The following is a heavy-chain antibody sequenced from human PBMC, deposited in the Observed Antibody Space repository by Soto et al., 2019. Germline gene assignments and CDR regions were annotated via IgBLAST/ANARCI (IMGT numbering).Heavy chain of an antibody. Sequence: SETLSLTCNVSGGPIKTGDYYWSWIRQPPGKGLEWIGYVFYSGATNYSPSLKSRAAISMDTSKNQFSLSLTSVTAADTAVYYCARAGFSYGHLLFWGQGIRVTVSS. CDR1: GGPIKTGDYY. CDR3: ARAGFSYGHLLF. CDR2: VFYSGAT. V-gene: IGHV4-30-4*01. J-gene: IGHJ4*02. D-gene: IGHD3-10*01.